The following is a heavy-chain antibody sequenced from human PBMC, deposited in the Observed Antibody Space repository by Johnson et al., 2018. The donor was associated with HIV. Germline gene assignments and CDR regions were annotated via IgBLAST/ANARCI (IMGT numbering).Heavy chain of an antibody. CDR1: GFTFDDYG. CDR2: INWNGGST. Sequence: VQLVESGGGVVRPGGSLRLSCAASGFTFDDYGMSWVRQAPGKGLEWVSGINWNGGSTGYADSVKGRFSISRDNSKNTLYLQMNSLRAEDTAVYYCAKDYYYDSSGYFLTCAFDIWGQGTMVTVSS. D-gene: IGHD3-22*01. V-gene: IGHV3-20*04. CDR3: AKDYYYDSSGYFLTCAFDI. J-gene: IGHJ3*02.